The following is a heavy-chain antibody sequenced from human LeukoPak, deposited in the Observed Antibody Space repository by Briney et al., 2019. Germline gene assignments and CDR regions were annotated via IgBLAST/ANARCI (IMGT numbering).Heavy chain of an antibody. J-gene: IGHJ5*02. Sequence: GGSLRLSCAASGFTFSDYYMSWIRQAPGKGLEWVSSITRSGSTIYYADSVKGRFTISRDNAKKSLYLQMNSLRVDDTAVYSCARDPNKGKLFGPWGQGNLVTVS. CDR3: ARDPNKGKLFGP. CDR2: ITRSGSTI. V-gene: IGHV3-11*01. CDR1: GFTFSDYY. D-gene: IGHD3-10*01.